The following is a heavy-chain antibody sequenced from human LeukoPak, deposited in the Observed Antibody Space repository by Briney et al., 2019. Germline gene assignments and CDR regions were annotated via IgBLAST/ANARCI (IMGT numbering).Heavy chain of an antibody. Sequence: SETLSLTRTLSGGSISSYFWSWIGQPPGKGLEWIGYIYYSGSTNYNPSLKSRVTISVDTSKNQFSLKLSSVTAADTAVYYCARDYYDSFNYYYMDVWGKGTTVTVSS. V-gene: IGHV4-59*01. CDR1: GGSISSYF. D-gene: IGHD3-22*01. CDR3: ARDYYDSFNYYYMDV. CDR2: IYYSGST. J-gene: IGHJ6*03.